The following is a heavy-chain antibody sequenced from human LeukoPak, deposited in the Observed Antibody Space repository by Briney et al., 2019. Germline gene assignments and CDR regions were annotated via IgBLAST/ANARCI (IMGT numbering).Heavy chain of an antibody. D-gene: IGHD3-10*01. V-gene: IGHV3-43D*03. CDR2: ISWDGGST. Sequence: GRSLRLSCAASGFTFDDYAMHWVRQAPGKGLEWVSLISWDGGSTYYADSVKGRFTISRDNSKNSLYLQMNSLRAEDTALYYCAKDNMVRGITYYFDNWGQGTLVTVSS. J-gene: IGHJ4*02. CDR3: AKDNMVRGITYYFDN. CDR1: GFTFDDYA.